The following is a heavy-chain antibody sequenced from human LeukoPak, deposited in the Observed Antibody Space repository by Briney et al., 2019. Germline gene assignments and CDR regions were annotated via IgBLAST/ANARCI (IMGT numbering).Heavy chain of an antibody. CDR2: ISSSGSTI. Sequence: GGSLRLSCAASGFTFSDYYMSWIRQAPGQGLEWVSYISSSGSTIYYADSVKGRFTISRDNAKNSLYLQMNSLRAEDTAVYYCASRPYDSSGYMNYWGQGTLVTVSS. CDR1: GFTFSDYY. V-gene: IGHV3-11*01. J-gene: IGHJ4*02. CDR3: ASRPYDSSGYMNY. D-gene: IGHD3-22*01.